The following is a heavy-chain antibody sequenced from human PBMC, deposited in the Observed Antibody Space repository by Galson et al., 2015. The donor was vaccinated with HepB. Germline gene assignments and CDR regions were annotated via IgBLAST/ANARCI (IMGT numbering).Heavy chain of an antibody. J-gene: IGHJ4*02. Sequence: SVKVSCKASGYTFTSHYMHWVRQAPGQGLEWMGIINPSGGSTNYAQKFQGRVTMTRDTSTYIVHMELSNLRSEDTALYYCARAGCGGDCSFDYWGQGTLVTVSS. D-gene: IGHD2-21*02. V-gene: IGHV1-46*03. CDR1: GYTFTSHY. CDR3: ARAGCGGDCSFDY. CDR2: INPSGGST.